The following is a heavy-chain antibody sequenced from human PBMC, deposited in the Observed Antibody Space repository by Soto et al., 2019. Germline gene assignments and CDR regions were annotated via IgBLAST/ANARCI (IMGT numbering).Heavy chain of an antibody. CDR3: ASPSLGSHTYWYFDL. CDR1: GGSISSYY. Sequence: VQLQESGPGLVKPSETLSLTCTVSGGSISSYYWSWIRQPPGKGLEWIGYIYYSGSTNYNPFLTSRVTISGDTSKNQYSLKLSSVTAADTAVYYCASPSLGSHTYWYFDLWGRGTLVTVSS. CDR2: IYYSGST. D-gene: IGHD1-26*01. J-gene: IGHJ2*01. V-gene: IGHV4-59*08.